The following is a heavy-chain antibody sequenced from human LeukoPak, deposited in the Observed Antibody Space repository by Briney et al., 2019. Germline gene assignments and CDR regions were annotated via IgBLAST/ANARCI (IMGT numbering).Heavy chain of an antibody. J-gene: IGHJ6*02. V-gene: IGHV4-59*12. D-gene: IGHD3-3*01. CDR2: IYYSGST. Sequence: SETLSLTCTVSGGSISSYYWSWIRQPPGKGLEWIGYIYYSGSTNYNPSLKSRVTISVDTSKNQFSLKLSSVTAADTAVYYCARVLAPRHYGMDVWGQGTTVTVPS. CDR3: ARVLAPRHYGMDV. CDR1: GGSISSYY.